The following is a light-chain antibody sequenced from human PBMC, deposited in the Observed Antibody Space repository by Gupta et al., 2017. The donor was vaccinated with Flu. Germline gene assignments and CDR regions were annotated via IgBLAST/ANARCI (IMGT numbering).Light chain of an antibody. Sequence: EIVMTQSPATLSVSPGERATLSCRASQSVSSNLAWYQQKPGQAPRLLIYGASTRATGIPARFSGSGSGTELTLTISSLQSEDFAVYYCHQYNNWPLYTFGQGTKLEIK. CDR1: QSVSSN. J-gene: IGKJ2*01. CDR3: HQYNNWPLYT. V-gene: IGKV3-15*01. CDR2: GAS.